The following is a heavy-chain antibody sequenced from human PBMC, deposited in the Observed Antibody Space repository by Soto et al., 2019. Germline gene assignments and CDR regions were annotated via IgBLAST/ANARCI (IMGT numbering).Heavy chain of an antibody. V-gene: IGHV3-23*01. CDR2: LSGSGGST. J-gene: IGHJ6*02. D-gene: IGHD3-3*01. CDR3: AKGMVYDFWSGYYAYYYDGMDV. CDR1: GFTFSSYA. Sequence: LRLSCAASGFTFSSYAMSWVRQAPGPGLEWVSALSGSGGSTYYADSVKGRFTISRDNSKNTLYLQMNSLRAEDTAVYYCAKGMVYDFWSGYYAYYYDGMDVWGQGTTVTVSS.